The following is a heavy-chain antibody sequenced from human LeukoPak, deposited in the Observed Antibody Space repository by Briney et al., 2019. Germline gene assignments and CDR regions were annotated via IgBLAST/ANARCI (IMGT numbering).Heavy chain of an antibody. J-gene: IGHJ4*02. Sequence: PGGSLRLSCAASGFTFSSYAMSWVRQAPGKGLEWVSAISGSGGSTYYADSVKGRFTISRDNSKNSLFLQMNSLRDEDTAVYYCTRGLVSSEYPPTFVPDYWGQGTLVTVSS. D-gene: IGHD2/OR15-2a*01. CDR1: GFTFSSYA. CDR2: ISGSGGST. V-gene: IGHV3-23*01. CDR3: TRGLVSSEYPPTFVPDY.